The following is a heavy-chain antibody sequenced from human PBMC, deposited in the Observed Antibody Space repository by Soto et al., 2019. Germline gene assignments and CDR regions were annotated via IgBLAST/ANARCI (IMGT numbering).Heavy chain of an antibody. CDR1: GGSISSYY. Sequence: NPSETLSLTCTVSGGSISSYYWSWIRQPPGKGLEWIGYIYYSGSTNYNPSLKSRVTISVDTSKNQFSLKLSSVTAADTAVYYCARISPITIFGVVIGRFDPWGQGTLVTVSS. CDR2: IYYSGST. V-gene: IGHV4-59*01. J-gene: IGHJ5*02. CDR3: ARISPITIFGVVIGRFDP. D-gene: IGHD3-3*01.